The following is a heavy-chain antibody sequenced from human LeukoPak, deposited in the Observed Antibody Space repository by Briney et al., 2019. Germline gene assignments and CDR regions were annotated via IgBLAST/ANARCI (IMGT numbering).Heavy chain of an antibody. CDR3: ARVLGATIGY. J-gene: IGHJ4*02. CDR2: IYYSGST. CDR1: GGSISSYY. V-gene: IGHV4-59*01. D-gene: IGHD1-26*01. Sequence: PSETLSLTCTVSGGSISSYYWSWIRQPPGKGLEWIGYIYYSGSTNYNPSLTSRVTISVDTSKNQFSLKLSSVTAADTAVYYCARVLGATIGYWGQGTLVTVSS.